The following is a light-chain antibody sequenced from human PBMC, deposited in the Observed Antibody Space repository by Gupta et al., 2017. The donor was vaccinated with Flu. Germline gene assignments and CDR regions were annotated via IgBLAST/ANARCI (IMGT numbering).Light chain of an antibody. V-gene: IGKV4-1*01. CDR2: WAS. CDR1: QSILRKSNNKNC. Sequence: DIVLTQSPDSLAVPLGGRATINCKSSQSILRKSNNKNCLAWYQQKPGQPPKLLIYWASTRESGVPDRFSGSGSGTDFTLTISSLQAEDVAVYFCHQYTDVPQTFGQGTKVEIK. CDR3: HQYTDVPQT. J-gene: IGKJ1*01.